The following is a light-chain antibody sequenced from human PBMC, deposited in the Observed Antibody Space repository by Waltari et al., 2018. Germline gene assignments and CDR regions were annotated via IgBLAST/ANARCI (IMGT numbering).Light chain of an antibody. V-gene: IGLV2-11*01. J-gene: IGLJ2*01. Sequence: QSALTQPRSVSGSPGQSVTISCTGTSGNVGGYDYVSWYQQHPGKAPTLMIYYVTKRPPGVPDRFSGSKSGNTAFLTISGLQAEDEADYHCYSYAGGYTFVFGPGTKLAVL. CDR2: YVT. CDR1: SGNVGGYDY. CDR3: YSYAGGYTFV.